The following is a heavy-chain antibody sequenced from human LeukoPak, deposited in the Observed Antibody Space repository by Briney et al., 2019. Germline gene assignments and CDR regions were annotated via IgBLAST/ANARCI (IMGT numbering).Heavy chain of an antibody. J-gene: IGHJ4*02. Sequence: SVTVSCKACGGTFSSYAISWVRQAAGQERDWMGRIIPILGIGNYAQKFQGRVTITADKSTSTAYMELSSLQPEDTALYYCARGEYYYGSGSYPDHWGQGTLVTVSS. CDR3: ARGEYYYGSGSYPDH. V-gene: IGHV1-69*04. CDR1: GGTFSSYA. D-gene: IGHD3-10*01. CDR2: IIPILGIG.